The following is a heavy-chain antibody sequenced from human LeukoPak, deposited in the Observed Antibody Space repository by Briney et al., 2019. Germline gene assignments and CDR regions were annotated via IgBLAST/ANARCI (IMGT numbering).Heavy chain of an antibody. CDR2: IYTSWST. CDR1: GGSISGYY. V-gene: IGHV4-4*07. Sequence: PSETLSLTCTVSGGSISGYYWSWLRQPARKGLEWIGRIYTSWSTNYSPSLNSLVTISVDTSKNQFSLKLTSVTAADTALYYCARDNDEEYHWFDPWGQGTLVTVSS. D-gene: IGHD2/OR15-2a*01. CDR3: ARDNDEEYHWFDP. J-gene: IGHJ5*02.